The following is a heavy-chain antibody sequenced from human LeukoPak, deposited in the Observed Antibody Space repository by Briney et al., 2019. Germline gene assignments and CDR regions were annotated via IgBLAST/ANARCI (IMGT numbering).Heavy chain of an antibody. CDR1: GGTFSSYS. V-gene: IGHV1-18*01. Sequence: GSSVRVSCKASGGTFSSYSVSWVRQAPGQGLEWMGWVSAYNGNTNYAQKLQGRVTMTTDTSTSTAYMELRSLRSDDTAVYYCARADTYYDYVWGSSRAFDIWGQGTMVTVSS. CDR3: ARADTYYDYVWGSSRAFDI. J-gene: IGHJ3*02. D-gene: IGHD3-16*02. CDR2: VSAYNGNT.